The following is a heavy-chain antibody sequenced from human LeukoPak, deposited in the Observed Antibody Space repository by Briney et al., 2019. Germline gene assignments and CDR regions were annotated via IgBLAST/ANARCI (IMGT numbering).Heavy chain of an antibody. J-gene: IGHJ4*02. CDR3: ARGGSLRLFDY. D-gene: IGHD6-13*01. CDR1: GFTLSSNY. Sequence: GGSLRLSCAASGFTLSSNYMSWVRQAPGKGLEWVSLIYSGGSTYYADSVTGRFTISRDNSKNTLYLQMNSLRAEDTAVYYCARGGSLRLFDYWGQGTLVTVSS. CDR2: IYSGGST. V-gene: IGHV3-53*01.